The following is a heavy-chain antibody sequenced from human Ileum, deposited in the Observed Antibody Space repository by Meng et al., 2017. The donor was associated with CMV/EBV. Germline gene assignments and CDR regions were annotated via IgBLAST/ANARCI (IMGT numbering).Heavy chain of an antibody. Sequence: GESLKISCAASGFTFNSYAMHWVRQAPGKGLEWLALISSTGTKEYYADSVKGRFTVSRDKSKNTLYLQMNSLRDDDTAVYYCARGRQQVIMGLGYFDYWGQGTLVTVSS. CDR2: ISSTGTKE. CDR1: GFTFNSYA. J-gene: IGHJ4*02. V-gene: IGHV3-30-3*01. CDR3: ARGRQQVIMGLGYFDY. D-gene: IGHD6-13*01.